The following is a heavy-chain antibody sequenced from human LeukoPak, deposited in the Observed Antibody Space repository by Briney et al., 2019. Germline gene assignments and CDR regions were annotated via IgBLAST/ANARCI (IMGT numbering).Heavy chain of an antibody. CDR3: AFSWGYYSGPGGAFDI. J-gene: IGHJ3*02. CDR1: GGTFSSYA. D-gene: IGHD2-15*01. V-gene: IGHV1-69*01. Sequence: SVKVSCKASGGTFSSYAISWVRQAPGQGLERMGGIIPIFGTANYAQKFQGRVTITADESTSTAYMELSSLRGEDTAVYYCAFSWGYYSGPGGAFDIWGQGTMVTVSS. CDR2: IIPIFGTA.